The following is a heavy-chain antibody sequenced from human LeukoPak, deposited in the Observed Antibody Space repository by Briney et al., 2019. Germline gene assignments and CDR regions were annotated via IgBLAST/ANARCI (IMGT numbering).Heavy chain of an antibody. CDR1: GFNFSSYS. CDR2: ISSSSSFI. V-gene: IGHV3-21*01. D-gene: IGHD6-13*01. CDR3: ARGYSSSWYVD. Sequence: GGSLRLSCAGSGFNFSSYSMSWVRQAPWKGLEFVSSISSSSSFIYYADSVKGRFTISRDNAKKSLSLQMNSLRADDTAVYYCARGYSSSWYVDWGQGTMVTVSS. J-gene: IGHJ4*02.